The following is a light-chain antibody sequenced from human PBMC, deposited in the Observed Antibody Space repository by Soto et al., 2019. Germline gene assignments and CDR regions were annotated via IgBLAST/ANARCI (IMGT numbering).Light chain of an antibody. CDR2: AAS. CDR1: QSISSY. J-gene: IGKJ4*01. V-gene: IGKV1-39*01. Sequence: DLQMTQSPSSLSASVGDRVTITCRASQSISSYLNWYHQKPGKAPKLLIYAASSLQSGVPSRFSGSGSGTDFTLTISSLQPEDFVTYYCQQSYSTPLTFGGGTKVEIK. CDR3: QQSYSTPLT.